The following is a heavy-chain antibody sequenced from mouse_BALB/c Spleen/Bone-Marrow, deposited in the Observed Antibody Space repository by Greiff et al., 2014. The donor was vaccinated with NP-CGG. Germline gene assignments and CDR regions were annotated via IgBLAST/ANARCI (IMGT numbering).Heavy chain of an antibody. CDR3: NARGDYDFDYFDY. J-gene: IGHJ2*01. V-gene: IGHV14-4*02. Sequence: EVQVVESGAELVRSGASVKLSCTASGFNIKDYYMHWVKQRPEQGLEWIGWIDPESGDTEYAPKFQGKATMTADTSSNTAYLQLSSLTSEDTAVYYCNARGDYDFDYFDYWGQGTTLTVSS. CDR1: GFNIKDYY. CDR2: IDPESGDT. D-gene: IGHD2-4*01.